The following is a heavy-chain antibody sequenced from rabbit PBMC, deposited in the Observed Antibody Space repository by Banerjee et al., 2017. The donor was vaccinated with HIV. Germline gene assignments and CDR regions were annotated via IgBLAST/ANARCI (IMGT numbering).Heavy chain of an antibody. CDR3: ARRNYDDYGPPYYFNL. CDR2: IYVGSSGST. Sequence: QSLEESGGDLVKPGASLTLTCTASGFSFSSGYDMCWVRQAPGKGLEWIACIYVGSSGSTYYASWAKGRFTISKTSSTTVTLQMTSLTAADTATYFCARRNYDDYGPPYYFNLWGPGTLVTVS. V-gene: IGHV1S40*01. CDR1: GFSFSSGYD. D-gene: IGHD2-1*01. J-gene: IGHJ4*01.